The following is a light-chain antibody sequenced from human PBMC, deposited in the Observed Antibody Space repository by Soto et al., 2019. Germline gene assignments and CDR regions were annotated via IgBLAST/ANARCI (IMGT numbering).Light chain of an antibody. J-gene: IGLJ1*01. CDR2: EVS. Sequence: QSALTQPPSASGSPGQSVTISCTGTSSDVGAYNYVSWYQQLPGKAPKLIIYEVSKRPSGFPDRFSGSKSGNTASLTVYGLQAEDEADYDCTSYAGTYSFFYVFGTGTKVTVL. CDR3: TSYAGTYSFFYV. V-gene: IGLV2-8*01. CDR1: SSDVGAYNY.